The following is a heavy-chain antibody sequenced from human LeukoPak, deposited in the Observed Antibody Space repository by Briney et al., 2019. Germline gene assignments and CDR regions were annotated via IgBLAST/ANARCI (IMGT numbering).Heavy chain of an antibody. CDR1: GGSISSYY. V-gene: IGHV4-59*01. J-gene: IGHJ4*02. CDR2: IYYSGST. CDR3: AKSMGATLFDY. Sequence: SETLSLTCTVSGGSISSYYWSWIRQPPGKGLEWIGYIYYSGSTYYNPSLRSRVTISVDTSKNQFSLKLSSVTAADTAVYYCAKSMGATLFDYWGQGTLVTVSS. D-gene: IGHD1-26*01.